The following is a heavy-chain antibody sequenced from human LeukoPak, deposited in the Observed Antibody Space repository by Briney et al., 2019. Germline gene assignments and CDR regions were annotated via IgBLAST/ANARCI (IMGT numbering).Heavy chain of an antibody. D-gene: IGHD5-18*01. V-gene: IGHV1-8*01. CDR3: ARIGTRYSYGYGRNWFDP. CDR1: GYTFTSYD. Sequence: ASVKVSCKASGYTFTSYDINWVRQATGQGLEWMGWVNPNSGNTGYAQKFQGRVTMTRNTFISTAYMELSSLRSEDTAVYYCARIGTRYSYGYGRNWFDPWGQGTLVTVSS. CDR2: VNPNSGNT. J-gene: IGHJ5*02.